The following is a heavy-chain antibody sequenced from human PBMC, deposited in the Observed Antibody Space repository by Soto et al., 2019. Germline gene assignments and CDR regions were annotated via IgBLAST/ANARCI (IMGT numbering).Heavy chain of an antibody. CDR2: ISWNSGSI. CDR1: GFTFDDYA. CDR3: AKDSGWAARDAFDI. J-gene: IGHJ3*02. D-gene: IGHD6-6*01. Sequence: GGSLRLSCAASGFTFDDYAMHWVRQAPGKGLEWVSGISWNSGSIGYADSVKGRFTISRDNAKNSLYLQMNSLRAEDTALYYCAKDSGWAARDAFDIWGQGTMVTVSS. V-gene: IGHV3-9*01.